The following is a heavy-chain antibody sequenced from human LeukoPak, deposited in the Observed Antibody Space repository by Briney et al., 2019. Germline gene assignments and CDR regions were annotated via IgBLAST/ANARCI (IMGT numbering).Heavy chain of an antibody. CDR1: GFTFSSYH. CDR3: ARAQYYSDSTGYYYLHY. D-gene: IGHD3-22*01. CDR2: ISSSSSTI. J-gene: IGHJ4*02. V-gene: IGHV3-48*01. Sequence: GSLRLSCVGSGFTFSSYHMNWVRQAPGKGLEWVSYISSSSSTIYYADSVKGRFTISRDNAKNPLYLQTNSLRAEDTAVYYCARAQYYSDSTGYYYLHYWGQGTLVTVSS.